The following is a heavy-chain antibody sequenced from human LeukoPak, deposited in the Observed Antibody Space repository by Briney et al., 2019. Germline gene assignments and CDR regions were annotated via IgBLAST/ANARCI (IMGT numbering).Heavy chain of an antibody. Sequence: PGGSLRLSCAASGFTFSSYAMHWVRQAPGKGLEWVAVISYDGSNKYYADSVKGRFTISRDNSKNTLYLQMNSLRAEDTAVYYCARGPPYIAAAGRGAFDIWGQGTMVTVSS. D-gene: IGHD6-13*01. V-gene: IGHV3-30-3*01. CDR3: ARGPPYIAAAGRGAFDI. CDR1: GFTFSSYA. CDR2: ISYDGSNK. J-gene: IGHJ3*02.